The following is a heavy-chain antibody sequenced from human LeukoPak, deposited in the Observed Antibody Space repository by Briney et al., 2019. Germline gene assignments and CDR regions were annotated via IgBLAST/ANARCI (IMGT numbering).Heavy chain of an antibody. Sequence: GESLKISFKGSGYSFTSYWIGWVRPMAGKGLEWMGIIYPGDSDTRYNPSFQGQVTISADKSISTAYLQWSSLKASDTAMYYCARLPYDYGDFGGMDVWGQGTTVTVSS. CDR1: GYSFTSYW. V-gene: IGHV5-51*01. D-gene: IGHD4-17*01. J-gene: IGHJ6*02. CDR3: ARLPYDYGDFGGMDV. CDR2: IYPGDSDT.